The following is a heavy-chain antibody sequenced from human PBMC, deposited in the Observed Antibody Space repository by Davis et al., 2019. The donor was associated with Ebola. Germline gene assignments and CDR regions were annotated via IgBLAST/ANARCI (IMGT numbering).Heavy chain of an antibody. D-gene: IGHD5-24*01. CDR2: IRSKANSYAT. CDR3: AKGEGRWLQVDY. V-gene: IGHV3-73*01. Sequence: GESLKISCAASGFTFSGSAMHWVRQASGKGLEWVGRIRSKANSYATAYAASVKGRFTISRDDSKNTAYLQMNSLRTEDTAVYYCAKGEGRWLQVDYWGQGTLVTVSS. J-gene: IGHJ4*02. CDR1: GFTFSGSA.